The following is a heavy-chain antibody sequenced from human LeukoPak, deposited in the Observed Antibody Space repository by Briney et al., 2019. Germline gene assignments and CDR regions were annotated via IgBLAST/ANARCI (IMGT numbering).Heavy chain of an antibody. Sequence: GGSLRLSCVASGFTFSDYYMSWIRQAPGKGLEWVSYITGSTYTNYADSVKGRFTISRDDAKNSLYLQMDSLRAEDTAVYYCARRWSGSPDYWGQGTLVTVSS. CDR3: ARRWSGSPDY. V-gene: IGHV3-11*03. J-gene: IGHJ4*02. CDR2: ITGSTYT. D-gene: IGHD3-10*01. CDR1: GFTFSDYY.